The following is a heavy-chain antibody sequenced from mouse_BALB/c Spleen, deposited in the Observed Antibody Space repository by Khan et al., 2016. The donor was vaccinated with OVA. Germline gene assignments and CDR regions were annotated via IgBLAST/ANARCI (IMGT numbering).Heavy chain of an antibody. V-gene: IGHV5-17*02. J-gene: IGHJ2*01. D-gene: IGHD1-1*01. Sequence: EVELVESGGGLVQPGGSRKLSCAASGFTFSSYGMHWLRQAPEKGLEWVAYISGDSSTIYYADTVKGRFTISRDNPKNTLFLQMTSLRSEDTAMYYCATSYYYGYYFDYWGQGTTLTVSS. CDR1: GFTFSSYG. CDR2: ISGDSSTI. CDR3: ATSYYYGYYFDY.